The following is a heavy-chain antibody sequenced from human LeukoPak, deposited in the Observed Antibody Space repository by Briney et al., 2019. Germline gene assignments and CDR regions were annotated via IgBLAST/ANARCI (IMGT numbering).Heavy chain of an antibody. V-gene: IGHV4-59*13. Sequence: PSETLSLTCTVSGASISDYFWSWIRQSPGKGLEWIGYIYYKGDTNYNPSLTSRVTISMNTSKNQFSLKLKSVASADTAVYYCARDRRYRTGGTCYLDPYFDYWGQGTLVTVSS. CDR1: GASISDYF. D-gene: IGHD2-8*02. CDR3: ARDRRYRTGGTCYLDPYFDY. CDR2: IYYKGDT. J-gene: IGHJ4*02.